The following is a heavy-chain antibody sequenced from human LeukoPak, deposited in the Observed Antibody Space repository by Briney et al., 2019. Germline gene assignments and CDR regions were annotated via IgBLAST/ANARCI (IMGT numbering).Heavy chain of an antibody. CDR3: AKDMDYYGSGINC. V-gene: IGHV3-43D*04. D-gene: IGHD3-10*01. CDR1: GFTFDDYA. Sequence: GGSLRLSCAASGFTFDDYAMHWVRQAPGKGLEWVSLISWDGGSTYYADSVKGRFTISRDNSKNSLYLQMNGLRAEDTALYYCAKDMDYYGSGINCWGQGTLVTVSS. J-gene: IGHJ4*02. CDR2: ISWDGGST.